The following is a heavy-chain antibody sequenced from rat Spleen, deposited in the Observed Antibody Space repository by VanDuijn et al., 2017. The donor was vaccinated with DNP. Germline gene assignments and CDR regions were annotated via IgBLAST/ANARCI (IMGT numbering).Heavy chain of an antibody. V-gene: IGHV5-20*01. CDR2: ISYDGGST. CDR3: ATHDYGYPY. CDR1: GFSFSDYY. Sequence: EVQLVESGGGLVQPGRSLKLSCAASGFSFSDYYMAWVRQAPTKGLEWVAYISYDGGSTYYRDSVKGRFTVSRDDPKSTLYLQMDSLRSEDTATYYCATHDYGYPYWGQGVMVTVSS. D-gene: IGHD1-7*01. J-gene: IGHJ2*01.